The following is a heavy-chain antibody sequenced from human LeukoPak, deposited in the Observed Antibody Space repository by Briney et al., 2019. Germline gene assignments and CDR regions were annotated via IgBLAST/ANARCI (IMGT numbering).Heavy chain of an antibody. D-gene: IGHD1-14*01. J-gene: IGHJ4*02. Sequence: GGSLRLSCAASGFTFSDYHMSWIRQAPGRGLEWVSYISSGGSTIYYADSVKGRFTISRDNAKNSLYLQMNSLRAEDTAMYYCARALGPEDYWGQGTLVTVSS. CDR3: ARALGPEDY. CDR1: GFTFSDYH. V-gene: IGHV3-11*04. CDR2: ISSGGSTI.